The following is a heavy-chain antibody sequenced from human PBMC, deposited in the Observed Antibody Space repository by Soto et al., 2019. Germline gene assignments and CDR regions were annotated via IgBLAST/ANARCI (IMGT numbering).Heavy chain of an antibody. J-gene: IGHJ1*01. Sequence: ASVKVSCKASGYTFTSYDINWVRQATGQGLEWMGWMNPNSGNTGYAQKFQGRVTMTRNTSISTAYMELSSLRSEDTAVYYCASLGYCSGGSCSSNFQLWGQGTLVTVSS. CDR1: GYTFTSYD. D-gene: IGHD2-15*01. CDR3: ASLGYCSGGSCSSNFQL. CDR2: MNPNSGNT. V-gene: IGHV1-8*01.